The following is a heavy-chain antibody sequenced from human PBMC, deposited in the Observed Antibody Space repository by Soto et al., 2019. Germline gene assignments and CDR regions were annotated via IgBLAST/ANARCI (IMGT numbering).Heavy chain of an antibody. D-gene: IGHD1-1*01. CDR1: GGTFSTSA. V-gene: IGHV1-69*12. J-gene: IGHJ6*02. CDR2: IMPVFPTP. Sequence: QVQLVQSGAEVKKPGSSVKVSCKASGGTFSTSAISWVRQAPGQGLEWVGGIMPVFPTPDYAQNFQGRVTITADEYTTTASLELTSLRADDTAVYYCARDKDRLQLGGNYYYILDVWGQGTAITVSS. CDR3: ARDKDRLQLGGNYYYILDV.